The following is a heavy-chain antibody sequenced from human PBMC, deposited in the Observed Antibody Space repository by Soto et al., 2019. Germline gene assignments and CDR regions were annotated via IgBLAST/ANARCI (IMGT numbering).Heavy chain of an antibody. CDR2: IIHPSGTA. J-gene: IGHJ4*02. CDR1: GGTFSSYS. D-gene: IGHD2-15*01. CDR3: AKDLGVVVIAATGFDS. Sequence: QVQLVQSGAEVKKPGSSVKVSCKASGGTFSSYSISWVRQAPGQGLEWMGGIIHPSGTANYAQKFQGRVTITADESTSTAYMELSSLRSEDTAVYYCAKDLGVVVIAATGFDSWGQGTRVTVSS. V-gene: IGHV1-69*01.